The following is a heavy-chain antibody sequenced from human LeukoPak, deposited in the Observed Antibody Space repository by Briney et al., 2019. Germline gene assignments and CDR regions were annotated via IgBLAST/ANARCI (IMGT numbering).Heavy chain of an antibody. CDR2: INHSGST. D-gene: IGHD2-8*01. CDR1: GGSFSGYY. Sequence: SETLSLTCAVYGGSFSGYYWSWIRQPPGKGLEWIGEINHSGSTNYNPSLKSRVTISVDTSKNQFSLKLSSVTAADTAVYYCARGGVMVYAIRGAFDIWGQGTMVTVSS. CDR3: ARGGVMVYAIRGAFDI. V-gene: IGHV4-34*01. J-gene: IGHJ3*02.